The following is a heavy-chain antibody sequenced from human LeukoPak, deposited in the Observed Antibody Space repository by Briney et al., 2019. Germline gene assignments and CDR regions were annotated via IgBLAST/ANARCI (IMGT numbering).Heavy chain of an antibody. CDR2: ISYDGSNK. CDR3: ARDFPTFDY. D-gene: IGHD4-11*01. CDR1: GFDFSTQW. J-gene: IGHJ4*02. V-gene: IGHV3-30*03. Sequence: GGSLRLSCAASGFDFSTQWMSWVRQAPGKGLEWMAVISYDGSNKYYADSVKGRFTISRDNSKNTLYLQMNSLRAEDTAVYYCARDFPTFDYWGQGTLVTVSS.